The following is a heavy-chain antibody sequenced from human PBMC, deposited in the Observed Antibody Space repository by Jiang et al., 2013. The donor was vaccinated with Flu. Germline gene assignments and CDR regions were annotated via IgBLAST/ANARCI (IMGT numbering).Heavy chain of an antibody. D-gene: IGHD3-10*01. J-gene: IGHJ5*02. V-gene: IGHV3-23*01. Sequence: VQLLESGGGLVQPGGSLRLSCAASGFTFSSYAMSWVRQAPGKGLEWVSAISGSGGSTYYADSVKGRFTISRDNSKNTLYLQMNSLRAEDTAVYYCAKDRLLWFGELSNWFDPWGQGTLVTVSS. CDR3: AKDRLLWFGELSNWFDP. CDR2: ISGSGGST. CDR1: GFTFSSYA.